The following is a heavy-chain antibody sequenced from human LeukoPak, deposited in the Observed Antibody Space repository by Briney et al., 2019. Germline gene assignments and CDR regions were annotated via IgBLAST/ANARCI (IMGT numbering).Heavy chain of an antibody. D-gene: IGHD3-10*01. CDR1: GFTFSSYG. V-gene: IGHV3-30*18. J-gene: IGHJ6*04. Sequence: GGSLRLSCAASGFTFSSYGMHWVRQAPGKGLEWVAVISYDGSNKYYADSVKGRFTISRDNSKNTLYLQMNSLRAEDTAVYYCAKAAMVRGVIGLHYYYGMDVWGKGTTVTVSS. CDR2: ISYDGSNK. CDR3: AKAAMVRGVIGLHYYYGMDV.